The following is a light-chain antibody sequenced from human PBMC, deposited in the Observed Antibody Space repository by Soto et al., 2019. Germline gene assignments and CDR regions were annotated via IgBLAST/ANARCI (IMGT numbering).Light chain of an antibody. Sequence: DIQMTQSPSSLSASVGDRVTITCQASQDISNYLNWYQQKPGKVPKVLIYDASSLKTGVPSRFSGSGSGTEFTLTISNLQPDDFATYYCQQYDSYSSGPFGQGTKVDI. J-gene: IGKJ1*01. CDR1: QDISNY. CDR2: DAS. CDR3: QQYDSYSSGP. V-gene: IGKV1-33*01.